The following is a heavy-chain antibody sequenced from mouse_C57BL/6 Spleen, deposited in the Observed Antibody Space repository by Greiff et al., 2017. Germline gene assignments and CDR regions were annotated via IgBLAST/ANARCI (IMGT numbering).Heavy chain of an antibody. CDR2: ISIGNGYT. V-gene: IGHV1-58*01. CDR1: GYTFTSYG. J-gene: IGHJ2*01. CDR3: AKEGDTTVVADY. D-gene: IGHD1-1*01. Sequence: EVQRVESGAELVRPGSSVKMSCKTSGYTFTSYGINWVKQRPGQGLEWIGYISIGNGYTEYNEKFKGKATLTSDTSSSTAYMQRSSLKSEDSAIYFWAKEGDTTVVADYWGQGTTLTVAS.